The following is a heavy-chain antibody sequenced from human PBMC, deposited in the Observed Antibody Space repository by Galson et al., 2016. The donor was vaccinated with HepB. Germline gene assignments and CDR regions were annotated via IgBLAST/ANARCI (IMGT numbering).Heavy chain of an antibody. CDR1: GFTFSTSA. CDR2: ISNTSHST. CDR3: AKGWSGPDS. Sequence: SLRLSCAASGFTFSTSAMSWVRQAPGQGLEWVSAISNTSHSTYYADSVTGRFTISRDNAKNTLFLQMDSLKIDDTAVYYCAKGWSGPDSWGQGTLVTVSS. J-gene: IGHJ4*02. D-gene: IGHD3-3*01. V-gene: IGHV3-23*01.